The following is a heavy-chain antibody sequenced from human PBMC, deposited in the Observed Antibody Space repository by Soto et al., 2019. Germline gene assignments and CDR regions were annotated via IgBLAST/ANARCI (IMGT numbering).Heavy chain of an antibody. Sequence: SETLSLKSSVSGDCISRFYWSWIRQSPGKGLEWLGYVYYTGSTKYSHSIRSRVSISVDTSKNEFSMRLSSVTAAATAVYFCARRVAVPGAHIDYWGQGTQVTVSS. CDR1: GDCISRFY. V-gene: IGHV4-59*01. J-gene: IGHJ4*02. CDR3: ARRVAVPGAHIDY. D-gene: IGHD6-19*01. CDR2: VYYTGST.